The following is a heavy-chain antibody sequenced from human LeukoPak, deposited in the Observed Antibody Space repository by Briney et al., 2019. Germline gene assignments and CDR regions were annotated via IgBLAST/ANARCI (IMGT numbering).Heavy chain of an antibody. CDR1: GGSISGTNW. CDR3: SRESGPFCPFGY. Sequence: PSETLSLTCGVSGGSISGTNWWSWVRRPPGQGLEWIGEISLAGQTNYNPSLNGRVTMSLDKSSNQLSLHLTSVTAADTATYFCSRESGPFCPFGYWGQGTLVIVSP. V-gene: IGHV4/OR15-8*02. D-gene: IGHD1-26*01. CDR2: ISLAGQT. J-gene: IGHJ4*02.